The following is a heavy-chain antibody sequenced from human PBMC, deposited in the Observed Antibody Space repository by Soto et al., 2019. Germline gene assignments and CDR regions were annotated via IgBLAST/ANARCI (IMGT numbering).Heavy chain of an antibody. CDR2: IYYSGST. Sequence: QLQLQESGPGLVKPSETLSLTCTVSGGSISSSSYYWGWIRQPPGKGLEWIGSIYYSGSTYYNQSLKSRVTISVDTSKNQFSLKLSSVTAADTAVYYCARQAAGSIYYYYYYGMDVWGQGTTVTVSS. CDR1: GGSISSSSYY. D-gene: IGHD6-13*01. V-gene: IGHV4-39*01. J-gene: IGHJ6*02. CDR3: ARQAAGSIYYYYYYGMDV.